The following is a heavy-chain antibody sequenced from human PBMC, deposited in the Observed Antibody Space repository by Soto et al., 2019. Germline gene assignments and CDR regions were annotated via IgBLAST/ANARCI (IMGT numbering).Heavy chain of an antibody. Sequence: EVQLVESGGGLVQPAGSLRLSCAASGFTFSSYTMNWVRQAPGKGLEWVSYITSSSSTIYYADSVKGRFTISRDNAKNSLYLQMNSLRDEDTAVYYCARTLAAAAYYYYYGMDVWGQGTTVTVSS. CDR1: GFTFSSYT. CDR2: ITSSSSTI. V-gene: IGHV3-48*02. CDR3: ARTLAAAAYYYYYGMDV. D-gene: IGHD6-13*01. J-gene: IGHJ6*02.